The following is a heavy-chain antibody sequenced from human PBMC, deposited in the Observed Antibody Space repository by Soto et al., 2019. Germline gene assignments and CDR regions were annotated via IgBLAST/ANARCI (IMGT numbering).Heavy chain of an antibody. CDR3: ARESTVGDYYYGMDV. CDR1: GYTFTSYY. D-gene: IGHD1-26*01. CDR2: INPSGGST. Sequence: QVQLVQSGAEVKKPGASVKVSCKASGYTFTSYYMHWVRQAPGQGLEWMGIINPSGGSTSYAQKLQGRVTMTRDTSTSTVYMELSSLRSEDTAVYYCARESTVGDYYYGMDVWGQGTTVTVSS. V-gene: IGHV1-46*04. J-gene: IGHJ6*02.